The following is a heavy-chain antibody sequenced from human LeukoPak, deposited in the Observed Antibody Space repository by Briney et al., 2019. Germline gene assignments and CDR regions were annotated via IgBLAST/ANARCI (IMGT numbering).Heavy chain of an antibody. J-gene: IGHJ3*02. CDR1: GFTFSNYA. CDR3: ALNGREVPSGAFDI. D-gene: IGHD3-16*02. CDR2: ISGSGGST. V-gene: IGHV3-23*01. Sequence: PGGSLRLSCEASGFTFSNYAMSWVRQAPGKGLEWVSAISGSGGSTYYADSVKGRFTISRDNSKNTLYPQMNSLRAEDTAVYYCALNGREVPSGAFDIWGQGTMVTVSS.